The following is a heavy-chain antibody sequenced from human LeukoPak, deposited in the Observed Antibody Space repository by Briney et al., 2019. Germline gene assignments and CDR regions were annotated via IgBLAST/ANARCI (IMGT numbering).Heavy chain of an antibody. D-gene: IGHD2-2*01. J-gene: IGHJ4*02. V-gene: IGHV4-34*01. CDR3: ARAPYCSSTSCPDSLFDY. Sequence: SETLSLTCAVYGGSFSGYHWSWIRQPPGKGLEWIGEINHSGSTNYNPSLKSRVTISVDTSKNQFSLKLSSVTAADTAVYYCARAPYCSSTSCPDSLFDYWGQGTLVTVSS. CDR1: GGSFSGYH. CDR2: INHSGST.